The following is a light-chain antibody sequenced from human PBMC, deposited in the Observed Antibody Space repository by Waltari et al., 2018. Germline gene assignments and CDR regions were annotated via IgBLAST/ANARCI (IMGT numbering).Light chain of an antibody. CDR3: QKYGSLPAT. CDR2: DAS. J-gene: IGKJ1*01. V-gene: IGKV3-20*01. Sequence: EIVLTQSPGTLSLSPGERATFSGRASQRVSRTLAWYQQKPGQAPRLLSYDASSRATGIADRFSGSGSGTDFSLTISRLEPEDFAVYYCQKYGSLPATFGQGTKVEIK. CDR1: QRVSRT.